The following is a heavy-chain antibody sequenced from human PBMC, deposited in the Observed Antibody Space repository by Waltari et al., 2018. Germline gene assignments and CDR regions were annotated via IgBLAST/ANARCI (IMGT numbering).Heavy chain of an antibody. CDR3: ARLHDFSGGYRFDS. V-gene: IGHV4-34*01. CDR1: GESFSGYY. CDR2: ISDSGRT. D-gene: IGHD3-3*01. J-gene: IGHJ4*02. Sequence: QVQLQQWGAGLLKPSETLPLTCAVYGESFSGYYWSWIRQPPGKGLEWIAEISDSGRTNYKSSLKSRLTISKDTSKNQFSLRLSPVTAADKAVYYCARLHDFSGGYRFDSWGQGTLVTVPS.